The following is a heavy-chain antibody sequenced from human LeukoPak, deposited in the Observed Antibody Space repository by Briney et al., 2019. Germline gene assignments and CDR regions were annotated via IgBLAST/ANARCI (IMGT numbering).Heavy chain of an antibody. D-gene: IGHD6-19*01. CDR1: GGSISSNNYY. CDR3: ASSPWYSSVPSF. V-gene: IGHV4-39*07. J-gene: IGHJ3*01. CDR2: IYYSGST. Sequence: SETLSLTCTFSGGSISSNNYYWGWIRQPPGKGLEWIGSIYYSGSTYYNPSLKSRVTISVDTSKNQFSLKLSSVTAADTAVFYCASSPWYSSVPSFWGQGTMVTVSS.